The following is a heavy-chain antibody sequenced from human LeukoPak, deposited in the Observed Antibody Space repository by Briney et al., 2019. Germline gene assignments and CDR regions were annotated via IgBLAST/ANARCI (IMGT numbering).Heavy chain of an antibody. J-gene: IGHJ4*02. V-gene: IGHV3-23*01. CDR1: GFTFSNYA. D-gene: IGHD6-13*01. CDR3: AKSPDEYTSSFDY. Sequence: GGSLRLSCAASGFTFSNYAMSWVRQAPGKGLEWVSTISGGGGTTYYADSVKGRFTISRDNSKNTLSLLMNSLRAEDTALYYCAKSPDEYTSSFDYWGQGTLVTVSS. CDR2: ISGGGGTT.